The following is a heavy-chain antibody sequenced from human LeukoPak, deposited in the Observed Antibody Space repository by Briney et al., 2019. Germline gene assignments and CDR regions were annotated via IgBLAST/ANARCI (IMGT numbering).Heavy chain of an antibody. V-gene: IGHV4-34*01. CDR1: GGSFSGYY. J-gene: IGHJ4*02. CDR2: INHSGCT. CDR3: ARGAHGDYN. D-gene: IGHD4-17*01. Sequence: SSETLSLTCAVYGGSFSGYYWSWIRQPPGKGLEWIGEINHSGCTNYNPSLKSRVTISVDTSKNQFSLKLSSVTAADTAVYYCARGAHGDYNWGQGTLVTVSS.